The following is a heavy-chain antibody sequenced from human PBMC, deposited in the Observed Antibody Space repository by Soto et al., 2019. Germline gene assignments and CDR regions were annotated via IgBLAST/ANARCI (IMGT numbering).Heavy chain of an antibody. CDR3: ARVEWLRNWFDP. CDR2: IYYSGST. V-gene: IGHV4-61*01. CDR1: GGSVSRGSYY. Sequence: PSETLSLTCTVSGGSVSRGSYYWSWIRQPPGKGLEWIGYIYYSGSTNYNPSLKSRVTISVDTSKNQFSLKLSSVTAADTAVYYCARVEWLRNWFDPWGQGTLVNVSS. D-gene: IGHD5-12*01. J-gene: IGHJ5*02.